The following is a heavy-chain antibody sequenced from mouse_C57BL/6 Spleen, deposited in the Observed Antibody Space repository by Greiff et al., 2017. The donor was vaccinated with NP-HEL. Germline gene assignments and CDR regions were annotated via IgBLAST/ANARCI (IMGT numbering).Heavy chain of an antibody. D-gene: IGHD2-4*01. CDR1: GYTFSNYW. CDR3: TGSDDYDDAMDD. V-gene: IGHV6-3*01. CDR2: IRLKSDSYAS. Sequence: EVKLVESGGGLVQPGGSMKLSCVASGYTFSNYWMNWVRQSPEKGLEWVAQIRLKSDSYASHYAVSVKGRFTISRDDSKSSVYLKMNNLRAEDTGIYYCTGSDDYDDAMDDWGQGTSVTVSS. J-gene: IGHJ4*01.